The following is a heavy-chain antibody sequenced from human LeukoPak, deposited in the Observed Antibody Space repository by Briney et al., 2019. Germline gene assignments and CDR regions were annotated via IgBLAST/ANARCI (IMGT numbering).Heavy chain of an antibody. CDR2: INHSGST. CDR3: ARGWGSCSGGSCYPTGSMYFFDY. Sequence: ETLSLTCAVYGGSFSGYYWSWIRQPPGKGLEWIGEINHSGSTNYNPSLKSRVTISVDTSKNQFSLKLSSVTAADTAVYYCARGWGSCSGGSCYPTGSMYFFDYWGQGTLVTVSS. D-gene: IGHD2-15*01. J-gene: IGHJ4*02. V-gene: IGHV4-34*01. CDR1: GGSFSGYY.